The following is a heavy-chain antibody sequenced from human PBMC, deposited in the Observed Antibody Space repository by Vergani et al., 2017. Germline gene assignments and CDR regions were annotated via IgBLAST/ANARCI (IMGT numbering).Heavy chain of an antibody. D-gene: IGHD4-11*01. CDR3: VYRKTECVTTGXFYPFYYFYYMDG. Sequence: QITLKESGPTLVKPTQTLTLTCTFSGFSLNTRGVSVAWIRQPTGKALDWLALIYWNDDQHYSPSLNNRVTITKDTSKNQVVLTMTNMDYVDTGTYYCVYRKTECVTTGXFYPFYYFYYMDGWGKGTTVTVSS. J-gene: IGHJ6*03. V-gene: IGHV2-5*04. CDR2: IYWNDDQ. CDR1: GFSLNTRGVS.